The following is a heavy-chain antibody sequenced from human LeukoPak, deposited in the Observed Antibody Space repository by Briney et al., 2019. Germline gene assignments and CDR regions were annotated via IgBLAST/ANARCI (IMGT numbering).Heavy chain of an antibody. CDR1: GVTSSSYE. J-gene: IGHJ1*01. D-gene: IGHD2-15*01. V-gene: IGHV3-48*03. CDR3: ARVVSTAGSSPDYVYH. CDR2: VSSSGGTI. Sequence: GGSLRLSCAASGVTSSSYEMRSVRQAPGKGLEWVSYVSSSGGTIYYADSVKGRFTISRDNAKNSLYLQMNSLRAEDAAVYYCARVVSTAGSSPDYVYHWGQGTLVTVSS.